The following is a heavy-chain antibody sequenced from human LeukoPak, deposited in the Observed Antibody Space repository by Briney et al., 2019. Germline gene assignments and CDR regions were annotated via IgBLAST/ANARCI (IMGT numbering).Heavy chain of an antibody. V-gene: IGHV1-8*01. Sequence: GASVKVSCKASGYTFTSYDINWVRQATGQGLEWMRWMNPNSGNTGYAQKFQGRVTMTRNTSISTAYMELSSLRSEDTAVYYCARQYYYGSGSYNWFDPWGQGTLVTVSS. CDR3: ARQYYYGSGSYNWFDP. CDR2: MNPNSGNT. D-gene: IGHD3-10*01. J-gene: IGHJ5*02. CDR1: GYTFTSYD.